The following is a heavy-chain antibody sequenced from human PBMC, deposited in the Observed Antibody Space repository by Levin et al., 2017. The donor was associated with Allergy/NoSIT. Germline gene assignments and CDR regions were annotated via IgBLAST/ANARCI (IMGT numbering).Heavy chain of an antibody. Sequence: QSGGSLRLSCAASGFTFSSYSMNWVRQAPGKGLEWVSYISSSSNTIYYADSVKGRFTISRGNAKNSLYLQMNSLRAEDTAVYYCARDNQYYSSAWYGNWFDPWGQGTLVTVSS. V-gene: IGHV3-48*01. D-gene: IGHD6-19*01. J-gene: IGHJ5*02. CDR3: ARDNQYYSSAWYGNWFDP. CDR1: GFTFSSYS. CDR2: ISSSSNTI.